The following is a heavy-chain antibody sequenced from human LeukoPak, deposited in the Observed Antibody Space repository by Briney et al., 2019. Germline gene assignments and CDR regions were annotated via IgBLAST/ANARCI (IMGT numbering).Heavy chain of an antibody. D-gene: IGHD2-2*01. V-gene: IGHV3-73*01. CDR1: GFTFSSYG. CDR2: IRSKPNSYAT. J-gene: IGHJ4*02. CDR3: SSGGYCTSTSCYGVY. Sequence: AGGSLRLSCAASGFTFSSYGMHWVRQASGEGLEWVGRIRSKPNSYATAYAASVKGRFTISRDDSKNTAYLQMNSLKTEDTGVYYCSSGGYCTSTSCYGVYWGQGTLVTVSS.